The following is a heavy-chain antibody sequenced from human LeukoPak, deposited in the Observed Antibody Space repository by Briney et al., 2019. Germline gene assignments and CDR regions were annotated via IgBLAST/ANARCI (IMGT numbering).Heavy chain of an antibody. CDR3: ATKRGGSPEDY. Sequence: ASVEVSCKASGYTFSNYGISWVRQAPGQGLEWMGWSSAFSANTNYAQKFQGRVTMTTDTSTSTVYMELRSLTSDDTAVYYCATKRGGSPEDYWGQGTLVTVSS. D-gene: IGHD3-16*01. CDR1: GYTFSNYG. CDR2: SSAFSANT. J-gene: IGHJ4*02. V-gene: IGHV1-18*01.